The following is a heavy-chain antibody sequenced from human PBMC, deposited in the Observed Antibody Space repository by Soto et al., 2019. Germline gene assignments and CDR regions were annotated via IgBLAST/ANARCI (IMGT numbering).Heavy chain of an antibody. CDR1: GYTFTSYA. Sequence: GASVKVSCKASGYTFTSYAMRWVRQAPGQSLEWMGWINAGNGNTKYSQKFQGRVTITRDTSATTAYMELNSLRSEDTAVYYCARGAAVSGMDVWGQGTTVTVSS. V-gene: IGHV1-3*01. CDR2: INAGNGNT. CDR3: ARGAAVSGMDV. J-gene: IGHJ6*02. D-gene: IGHD6-13*01.